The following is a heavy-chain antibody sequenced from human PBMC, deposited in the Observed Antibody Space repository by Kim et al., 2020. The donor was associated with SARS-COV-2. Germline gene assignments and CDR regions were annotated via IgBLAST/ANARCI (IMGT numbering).Heavy chain of an antibody. D-gene: IGHD5-18*01. CDR1: GGSISSGGYY. CDR2: IYYSGST. CDR3: ARDPGYSYGNWFDP. Sequence: SETLSLTCTVSGGSISSGGYYWSWIRQHPGKGLEWIGYIYYSGSTYYNPSLKSRVTISVDTSKNQFSLKLSSVTAADTAVYYCARDPGYSYGNWFDPWGQGTLVTVSS. V-gene: IGHV4-31*03. J-gene: IGHJ5*02.